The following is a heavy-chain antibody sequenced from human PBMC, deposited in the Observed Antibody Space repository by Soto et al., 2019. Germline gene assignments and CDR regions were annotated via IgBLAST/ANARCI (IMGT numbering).Heavy chain of an antibody. Sequence: LTLSCEASGFTFTRYSMKWFRQAPGKGLECVSSISSTTNSIYYGDSMKGRFTISRDNANNSLYLEMNSLRAEDTAVYYCARESEDLTSNFDYWGQGTMVTVSS. CDR1: GFTFTRYS. V-gene: IGHV3-21*06. J-gene: IGHJ4*02. CDR2: ISSTTNSI. CDR3: ARESEDLTSNFDY.